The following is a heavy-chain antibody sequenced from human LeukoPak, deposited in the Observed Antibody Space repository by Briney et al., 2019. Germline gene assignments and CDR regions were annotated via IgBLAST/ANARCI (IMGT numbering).Heavy chain of an antibody. J-gene: IGHJ4*02. D-gene: IGHD6-19*01. CDR3: ARVGYSSGWYFDY. V-gene: IGHV3-21*01. Sequence: LYCAATGFNFRPYSMNWPRQAQSNGLDWVSSISSTSSYIYYADSVKGRFTISRDNAQKSLYLQMNSLRAEDTAVYYCARVGYSSGWYFDYWGQGTLVTVSS. CDR2: ISSTSSYI. CDR1: GFNFRPYS.